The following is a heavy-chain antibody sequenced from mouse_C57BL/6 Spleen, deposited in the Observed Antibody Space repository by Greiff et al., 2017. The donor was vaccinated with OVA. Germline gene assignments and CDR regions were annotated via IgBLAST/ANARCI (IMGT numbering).Heavy chain of an antibody. Sequence: EASGIDFSRYWMSWVRRAPGKGLEWIGEINPDSSTINYAPSLKDKFIISRDNAKNTLYLQMSKVRSEDTALYYCARIYYGNYLDYWGQGTTLTVSS. J-gene: IGHJ2*01. CDR3: ARIYYGNYLDY. CDR2: INPDSSTI. CDR1: GIDFSRYW. V-gene: IGHV4-1*01. D-gene: IGHD2-1*01.